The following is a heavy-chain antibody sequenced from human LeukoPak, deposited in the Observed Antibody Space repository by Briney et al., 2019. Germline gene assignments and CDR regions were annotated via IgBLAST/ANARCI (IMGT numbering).Heavy chain of an antibody. CDR1: GFTFSSYG. CDR2: IRYDGSNK. CDR3: AKDPSRIAAAGYFQH. V-gene: IGHV3-30*02. D-gene: IGHD6-13*01. J-gene: IGHJ1*01. Sequence: PGGSLRLSCAASGFTFSSYGMHWVRQAPGRGLEWVAFIRYDGSNKYYADSVKGRFTISRDNSKNTLYLQMNSLRAEDTAVYYCAKDPSRIAAAGYFQHWGQGTLVTVSS.